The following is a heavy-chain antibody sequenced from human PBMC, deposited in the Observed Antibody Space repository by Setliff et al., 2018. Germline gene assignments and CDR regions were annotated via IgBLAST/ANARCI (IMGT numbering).Heavy chain of an antibody. J-gene: IGHJ4*02. CDR2: RLSCAA. Sequence: GGSLRLSCAASGFSFSSFWMSWVRQPPGKGLEWGSLRLSCAAYADSLKGRFTISRDNAKNSLYLQMNSLRAEDTAVYYCARFACSGGSCYLSSSDYWGQGTLVTVSS. CDR3: ARFACSGGSCYLSSSDY. V-gene: IGHV3-21*01. CDR1: GFSFSSFW. D-gene: IGHD2-15*01.